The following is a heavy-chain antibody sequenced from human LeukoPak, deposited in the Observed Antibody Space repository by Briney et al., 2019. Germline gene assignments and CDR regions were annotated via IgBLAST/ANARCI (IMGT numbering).Heavy chain of an antibody. V-gene: IGHV4-61*02. J-gene: IGHJ6*03. CDR3: VREYGDYYYMDV. CDR2: IYTSEST. CDR1: GGSISSGSYY. D-gene: IGHD4-17*01. Sequence: SQTLSLTCTVSGGSISSGSYYWSWIRQPAGKGLEWIGRIYTSESTNYNPSLKSRVTLSVDTSKNQFSLKLSSVTAADTAVYCCVREYGDYYYMDVWGKGTTVTVSS.